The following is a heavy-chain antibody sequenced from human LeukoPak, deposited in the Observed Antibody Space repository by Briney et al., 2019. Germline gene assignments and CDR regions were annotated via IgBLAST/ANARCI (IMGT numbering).Heavy chain of an antibody. V-gene: IGHV4-4*02. Sequence: SGTLSLTCAVSGGSISSSNWWSWVRQPPGKGLEWIGEIYHSGSTNYNPSPKSRVTISVDKSKNQFSLKLSSVTAADTAVYYCASGIDVVVPAAIDAFDIWGQGTMVTVSS. CDR1: GGSISSSNW. CDR2: IYHSGST. J-gene: IGHJ3*02. CDR3: ASGIDVVVPAAIDAFDI. D-gene: IGHD2-2*01.